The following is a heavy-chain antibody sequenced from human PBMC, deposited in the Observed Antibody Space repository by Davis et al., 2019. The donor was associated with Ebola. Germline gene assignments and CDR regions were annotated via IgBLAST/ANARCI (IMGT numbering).Heavy chain of an antibody. D-gene: IGHD6-13*01. CDR3: ARAPIAGAGTRWGTRWFDP. J-gene: IGHJ5*02. CDR1: GGSITNGGYY. V-gene: IGHV4-31*03. CDR2: IYYSGTT. Sequence: PSETLSLTCSVFGGSITNGGYYWSWIRQYPGGGLEWIGSIYYSGTTYYNPSLKSRDTISVDTSKNQFSLNLSSVTAADTAVYYCARAPIAGAGTRWGTRWFDPWGQGTLVSVSS.